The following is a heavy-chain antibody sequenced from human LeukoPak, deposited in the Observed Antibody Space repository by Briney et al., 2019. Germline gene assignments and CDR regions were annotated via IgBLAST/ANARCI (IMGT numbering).Heavy chain of an antibody. V-gene: IGHV4-38-2*01. D-gene: IGHD2-15*01. CDR3: ASLCSGGRYYLESGWFDP. Sequence: PSETLSLTCAVSGYSISSGYYWGWIRQPPGKELEWIGTLYHSGSTYYNPPLKSRVTISVNTSKNQFSLKLNSVTAADTAVYYCASLCSGGRYYLESGWFDPWGQGTLATVSS. CDR2: LYHSGST. J-gene: IGHJ5*02. CDR1: GYSISSGYY.